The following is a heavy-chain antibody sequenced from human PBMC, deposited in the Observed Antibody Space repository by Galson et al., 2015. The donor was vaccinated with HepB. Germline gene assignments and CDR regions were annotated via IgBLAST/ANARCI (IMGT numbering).Heavy chain of an antibody. D-gene: IGHD3-22*01. CDR1: GFTFRSFA. CDR3: AKGHYYDSSGYPGSDILKLYGMDV. J-gene: IGHJ6*02. V-gene: IGHV3-23*01. CDR2: VSGSGGST. Sequence: SLRLSCAASGFTFRSFAMNWVRQAPGKGLEWVSAVSGSGGSTYYADSVKGRFTISRDNSKNTLCLQMNSLRAEDAAVYYCAKGHYYDSSGYPGSDILKLYGMDVWGQGTTVTVSS.